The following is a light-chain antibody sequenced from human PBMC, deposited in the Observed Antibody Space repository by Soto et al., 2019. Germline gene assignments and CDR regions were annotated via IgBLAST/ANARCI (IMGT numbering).Light chain of an antibody. Sequence: QSALTQPPSASGSPGQSATISCTGAASDIGAYNFVSWYQQYPGKAPKLMIYEVYKRPSGVPDRFSGSKSGNTASLTVSGIQPEDEADYYCTSFAGSDKLIFGGGTKLTVL. CDR3: TSFAGSDKLI. CDR1: ASDIGAYNF. J-gene: IGLJ2*01. CDR2: EVY. V-gene: IGLV2-8*01.